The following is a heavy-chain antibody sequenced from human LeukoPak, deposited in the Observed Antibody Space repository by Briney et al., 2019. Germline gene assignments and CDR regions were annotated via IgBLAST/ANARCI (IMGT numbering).Heavy chain of an antibody. J-gene: IGHJ3*02. D-gene: IGHD3-10*01. V-gene: IGHV1-24*01. CDR2: FDPEDGET. CDR1: GYTLTELS. CDR3: ATPSGSHDAFDI. Sequence: ASVKVSCKVSGYTLTELSMHWVRQAPGKGLEWMGGFDPEDGETIYAQKFQGRVTMTEDTSTDTAYMELSSLRSEDTAVYYCATPSGSHDAFDIWGHGTMVTVSS.